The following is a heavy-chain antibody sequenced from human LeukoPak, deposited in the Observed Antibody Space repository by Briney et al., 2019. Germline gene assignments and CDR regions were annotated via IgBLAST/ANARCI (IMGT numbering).Heavy chain of an antibody. J-gene: IGHJ3*02. V-gene: IGHV4-4*02. CDR3: AREAQSAADAFDI. CDR2: IYHSGST. CDR1: GGSISSSNW. Sequence: SETLSLTCAVSGGSISSSNWWSWVRQPPGKGLEWIGEIYHSGSTNYNPSLKSRVTISVDKSQNQFSLKLSSVPAADTAVYYCAREAQSAADAFDIWGQGTVVTVSS.